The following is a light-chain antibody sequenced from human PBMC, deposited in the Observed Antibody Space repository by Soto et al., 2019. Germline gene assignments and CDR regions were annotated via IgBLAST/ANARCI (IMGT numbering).Light chain of an antibody. CDR3: QEYNNWPVT. V-gene: IGKV3-15*01. Sequence: EIVMTQSPATLSLSPGERATLSCRASQSFSNNLAWYQQKPGQAPTLLIYAASTRATGIPARFCGCGCGTEFTLPISSLQYEEFAVYYCQEYNNWPVTFGGGTKVESK. CDR2: AAS. CDR1: QSFSNN. J-gene: IGKJ4*01.